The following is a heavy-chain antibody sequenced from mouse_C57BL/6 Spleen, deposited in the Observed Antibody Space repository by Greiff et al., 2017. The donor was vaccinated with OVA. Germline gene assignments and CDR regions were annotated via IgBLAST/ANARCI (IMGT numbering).Heavy chain of an antibody. J-gene: IGHJ2*01. CDR2: INPSTGGT. Sequence: EVMLVESGPELVKPGASVKISCKASGYSFTGYYMNWVKQSPEKSLEWIGEINPSTGGTTYNQKFKAKATLTVDKSSSTAYMQLKSLTSEDSAVYYCARYALLLWFFDYWGQGTTLTVSS. CDR1: GYSFTGYY. CDR3: ARYALLLWFFDY. V-gene: IGHV1-42*01. D-gene: IGHD2-2*01.